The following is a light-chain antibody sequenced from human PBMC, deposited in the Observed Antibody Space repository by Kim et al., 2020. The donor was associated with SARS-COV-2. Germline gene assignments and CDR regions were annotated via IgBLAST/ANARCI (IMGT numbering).Light chain of an antibody. CDR2: LNSDGSH. V-gene: IGLV4-69*01. CDR3: QTWGTGIRV. Sequence: QLVLTHSPSASASLGASVKLTCTLSSGHSSYAIAWHQQQPEKGPRYLMKLNSDGSHNKGDGIPDRFSGSSSGAERYLTISSLQSEDEADYYCQTWGTGIRVFGGGTQLTVL. J-gene: IGLJ3*02. CDR1: SGHSSYA.